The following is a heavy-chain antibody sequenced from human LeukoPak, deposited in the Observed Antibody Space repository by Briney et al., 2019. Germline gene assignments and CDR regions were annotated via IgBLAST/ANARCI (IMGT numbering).Heavy chain of an antibody. Sequence: GESLKISCKGSGYKFTSYWIAWVRQMPGKGLEWMGIIYPGDSDTRYSPSFQGQVTISADKSISTAYLQWSSLKASDTAMYYCARHPHTIVGTTPYFDYWGQGTLVTVSS. CDR2: IYPGDSDT. CDR3: ARHPHTIVGTTPYFDY. V-gene: IGHV5-51*01. J-gene: IGHJ4*02. D-gene: IGHD1-26*01. CDR1: GYKFTSYW.